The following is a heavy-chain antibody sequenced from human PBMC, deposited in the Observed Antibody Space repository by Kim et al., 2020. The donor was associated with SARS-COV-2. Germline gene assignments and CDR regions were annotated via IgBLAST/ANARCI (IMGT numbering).Heavy chain of an antibody. V-gene: IGHV3-23*01. CDR3: ANARSAGLHTAMAKGPFDY. CDR2: ISGSGGST. D-gene: IGHD5-18*01. Sequence: GGSLRLSCAASGFTFSSYAMSWVRQAPGKGLEWVSAISGSGGSTYYADSVKGRFTISRDNSKNTLYLQMNSLRAEDTAVYYCANARSAGLHTAMAKGPFDYWGQGTLVTVSS. J-gene: IGHJ4*02. CDR1: GFTFSSYA.